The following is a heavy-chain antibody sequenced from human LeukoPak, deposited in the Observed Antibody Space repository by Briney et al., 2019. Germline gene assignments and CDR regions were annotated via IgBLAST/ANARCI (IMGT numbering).Heavy chain of an antibody. CDR2: INHRGST. CDR1: GGSFSADY. J-gene: IGHJ2*01. CDR3: ARSHYWHFDV. V-gene: IGHV4-34*01. Sequence: SETLSLTCAVYGGSFSADYWTWIRQPPGKGLEWIGEINHRGSTKYNPSLKSRVTMPVETSNDHFSLKLNSVTAADTAVYYCARSHYWHFDVWGRGTLVTVSP.